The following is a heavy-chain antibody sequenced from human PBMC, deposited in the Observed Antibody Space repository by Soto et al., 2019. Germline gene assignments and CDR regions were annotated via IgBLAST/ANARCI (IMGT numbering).Heavy chain of an antibody. V-gene: IGHV5-51*01. CDR1: GYSFVSYW. Sequence: PGESLKIFCKGSGYSFVSYWLAWVRQMPGKGLEGMGIIYPGDSDTTYSPSFQGQVTISADKSITTVYLQWSSLKASDTAMYYCARTDGYEIEYWGQGTLVTVSS. CDR2: IYPGDSDT. J-gene: IGHJ4*02. D-gene: IGHD5-12*01. CDR3: ARTDGYEIEY.